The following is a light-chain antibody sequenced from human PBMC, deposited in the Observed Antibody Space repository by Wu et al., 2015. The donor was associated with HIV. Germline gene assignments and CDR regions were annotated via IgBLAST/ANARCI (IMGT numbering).Light chain of an antibody. CDR3: QQYRFSPIT. CDR1: RSLSSF. V-gene: IGKV3-20*01. J-gene: IGKJ5*01. Sequence: EIVLTQSPATLSLSPGERATLSCRASRSLSSFLAWYPQKPDQAPRLLIYGASNRATGIPDRFSGSGSGTDFTLTISRLEPEDFAVYYCQQYRFSPITFGQGTRLEIK. CDR2: GAS.